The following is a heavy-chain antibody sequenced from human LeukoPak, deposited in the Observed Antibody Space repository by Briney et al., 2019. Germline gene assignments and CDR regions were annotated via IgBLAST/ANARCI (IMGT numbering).Heavy chain of an antibody. CDR3: ATDRYSTFDY. CDR2: ISGSSSTI. V-gene: IGHV3-48*01. CDR1: GFTFSSYS. D-gene: IGHD6-13*01. Sequence: PGGSLRLSCAASGFTFSSYSMNWVRQAPGKGLEWVSYISGSSSTIYYADSVKGRFTISRDNAKNSLYLQMNSLRAEDTAVYYCATDRYSTFDYWGQGILVTVSS. J-gene: IGHJ4*02.